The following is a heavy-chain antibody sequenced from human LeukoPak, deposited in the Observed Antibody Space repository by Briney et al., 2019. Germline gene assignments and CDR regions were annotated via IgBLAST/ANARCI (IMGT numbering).Heavy chain of an antibody. J-gene: IGHJ6*03. CDR2: IYTSGST. Sequence: SETLSLTCTVSGGSISSYYWSWLRQPAGKGLEWIGRIYTSGSTNYNPSLKSRVTMSVDTSKNQFSLKLSSVTAADTAVYYCARERNYGYYYYYMDVWGKGTTVTVSS. D-gene: IGHD1-7*01. CDR3: ARERNYGYYYYYMDV. V-gene: IGHV4-4*07. CDR1: GGSISSYY.